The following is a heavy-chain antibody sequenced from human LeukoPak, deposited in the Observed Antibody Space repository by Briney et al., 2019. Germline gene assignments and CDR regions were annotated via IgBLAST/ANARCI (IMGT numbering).Heavy chain of an antibody. CDR1: GFTFSSYS. CDR2: ISSSSSYI. V-gene: IGHV3-21*01. D-gene: IGHD6-19*01. CDR3: ARAKAVAGYNFGY. J-gene: IGHJ4*02. Sequence: GGSLRLSCAASGFTFSSYSMNWVRQAPGKGLEWVSSISSSSSYIYYADSVKGRFTISRDNAKNSLYLQMNSLRAEDTAVYYCARAKAVAGYNFGYWGQGTLVTVSS.